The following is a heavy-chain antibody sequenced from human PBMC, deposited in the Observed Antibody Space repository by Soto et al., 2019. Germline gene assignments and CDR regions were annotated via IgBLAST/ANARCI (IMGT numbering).Heavy chain of an antibody. CDR3: ARDQLLVWFGELLDWFYS. V-gene: IGHV3-74*01. CDR1: GFTFSSYW. CDR2: INSDGSRT. J-gene: IGHJ5*01. D-gene: IGHD3-10*01. Sequence: EVQLVESGGGLVQPGGSLRLSCAASGFTFSSYWMHWVRQAPGKGLVWVSRINSDGSRTSYADSVKGRFTISRDNAKNTLYLQMNSVRADDTAVYYGARDQLLVWFGELLDWFYSCGQGTLVTVAS.